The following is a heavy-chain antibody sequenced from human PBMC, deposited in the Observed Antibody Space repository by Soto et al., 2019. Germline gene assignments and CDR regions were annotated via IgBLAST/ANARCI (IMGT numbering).Heavy chain of an antibody. D-gene: IGHD2-21*01. Sequence: QVQLVQSGAEVKKPGASVKVSCKASGYTFTSYGISWVRQAPGQGLEWMGWISAYNGNTNYAQKLQGRVTMTTDTSTSTAYMELRSRRSDDTAVYYCAGGPILRGDYYYYYMDVWGKGTTVTVSS. CDR1: GYTFTSYG. CDR2: ISAYNGNT. V-gene: IGHV1-18*01. J-gene: IGHJ6*03. CDR3: AGGPILRGDYYYYYMDV.